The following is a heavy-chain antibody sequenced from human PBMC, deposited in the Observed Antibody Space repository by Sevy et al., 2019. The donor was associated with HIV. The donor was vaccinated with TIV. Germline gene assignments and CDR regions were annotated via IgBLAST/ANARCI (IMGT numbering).Heavy chain of an antibody. Sequence: GGSLRLSCAASGFTFDDYSMHWVRQAPGKGLEWVAGISWNSCSIGYADSVKGRVTISRDNAKNSLYLQMNSLSAEDTALYYCAKASKRLLHYGMDVWGQGTTVTVSS. V-gene: IGHV3-9*01. J-gene: IGHJ6*02. D-gene: IGHD3-22*01. CDR3: AKASKRLLHYGMDV. CDR2: ISWNSCSI. CDR1: GFTFDDYS.